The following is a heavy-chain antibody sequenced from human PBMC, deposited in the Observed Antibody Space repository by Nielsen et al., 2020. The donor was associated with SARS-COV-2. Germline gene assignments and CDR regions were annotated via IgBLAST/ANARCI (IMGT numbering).Heavy chain of an antibody. J-gene: IGHJ6*02. Sequence: WVRQAPGQGLEWMGGIIPIFGTANYAQKFQGRVTITADESTSTAYMELSSLRSEDTAAYYCARDPIAVAGRIGYYGMDVWGQGTTVTVSS. V-gene: IGHV1-69*01. CDR2: IIPIFGTA. CDR3: ARDPIAVAGRIGYYGMDV. D-gene: IGHD6-19*01.